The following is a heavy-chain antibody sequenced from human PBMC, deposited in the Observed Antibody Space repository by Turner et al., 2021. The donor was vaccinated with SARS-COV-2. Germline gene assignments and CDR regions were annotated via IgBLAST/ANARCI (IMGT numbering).Heavy chain of an antibody. J-gene: IGHJ1*01. CDR2: ITWNSGSI. Sequence: EVHLVESGGGLVQPGRSLRLSCAASGFTFDDYAMHWVRQAPGKGLEWVSGITWNSGSIGYADSVKGRFTISRDNAKNSLYLQMNSLRAEDTALYYCAKVPGPRLAWPAARYFHHWGQGTLVTVSS. CDR1: GFTFDDYA. D-gene: IGHD6-13*01. CDR3: AKVPGPRLAWPAARYFHH. V-gene: IGHV3-9*01.